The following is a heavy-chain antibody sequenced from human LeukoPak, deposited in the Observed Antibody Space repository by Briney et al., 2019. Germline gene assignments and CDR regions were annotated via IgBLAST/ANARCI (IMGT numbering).Heavy chain of an antibody. J-gene: IGHJ4*02. CDR3: AKENGYNGYDVFDY. CDR2: ISGSGGTT. V-gene: IGHV3-23*01. Sequence: GGSLRLSCAASEFTFSSYAMTWVRQAPGKGLEWVSAISGSGGTTYYADSVKGRFAISRDNSKNTLYLQMSSLRAEDTAVYHCAKENGYNGYDVFDYWGQGTLVTVSS. D-gene: IGHD5-12*01. CDR1: EFTFSSYA.